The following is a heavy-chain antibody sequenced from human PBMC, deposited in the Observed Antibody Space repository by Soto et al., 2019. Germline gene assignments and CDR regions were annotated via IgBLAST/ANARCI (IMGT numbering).Heavy chain of an antibody. Sequence: SVKVACKASGGSFISYAIIWVRQAPGQGLEWMGGIIPIFGTANYAQKFQGRVTITADESTSTAYMELSSLRSEDTAVYYCARPLEIVDTSESYGMDVWGQGTTVTVSS. J-gene: IGHJ6*02. CDR3: ARPLEIVDTSESYGMDV. CDR2: IIPIFGTA. D-gene: IGHD5-18*01. V-gene: IGHV1-69*01. CDR1: GGSFISYA.